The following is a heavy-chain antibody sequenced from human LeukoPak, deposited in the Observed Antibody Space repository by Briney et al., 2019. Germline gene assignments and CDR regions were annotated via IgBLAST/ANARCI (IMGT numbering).Heavy chain of an antibody. D-gene: IGHD3-22*01. CDR1: GYSFTSYW. J-gene: IGHJ4*02. CDR2: TYPGNSDT. Sequence: PGESLKISCKGSGYSFTSYWIGWVRQMPGKGLEWMGITYPGNSDTRYSPSFQGQVTISADKSISTAYPQWSSLKASDTAMYYCARLTYYYDSSGSDPYYFDYWGQGTLVTVSS. V-gene: IGHV5-51*01. CDR3: ARLTYYYDSSGSDPYYFDY.